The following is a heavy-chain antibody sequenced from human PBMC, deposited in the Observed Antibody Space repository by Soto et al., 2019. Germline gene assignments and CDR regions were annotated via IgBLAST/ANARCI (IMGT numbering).Heavy chain of an antibody. CDR1: GYTFTSYD. Sequence: QVQLVQSGAEVKKPGASVKASCRASGYTFTSYDINWVRQATGQGLEWMGWMNPNSGNTGYAQKFQGRVTMTRNTSISTAYMELSSLTSDDTAVYYCARSTNDYGDRHWGQGTLVTVSS. V-gene: IGHV1-8*01. J-gene: IGHJ4*02. CDR3: ARSTNDYGDRH. CDR2: MNPNSGNT. D-gene: IGHD4-17*01.